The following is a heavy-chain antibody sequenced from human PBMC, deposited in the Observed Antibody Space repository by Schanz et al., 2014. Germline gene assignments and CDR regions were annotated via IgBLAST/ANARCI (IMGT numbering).Heavy chain of an antibody. CDR2: ISYSGST. V-gene: IGHV4-34*01. J-gene: IGHJ5*02. D-gene: IGHD5-12*01. Sequence: QVQLQQWGAGLLKPSETLSLTCGVFGGSFSGYYWSWIRQHPGKGLEWIGFISYSGSTYYNPSLKSRVTIPEAPSNNHSPLKLTSVTAADTAVYYCARGGSVATIAPYTWFDPWGQGTLVTVSS. CDR3: ARGGSVATIAPYTWFDP. CDR1: GGSFSGYY.